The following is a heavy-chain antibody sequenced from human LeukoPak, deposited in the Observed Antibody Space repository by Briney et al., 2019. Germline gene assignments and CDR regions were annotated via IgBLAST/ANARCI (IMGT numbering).Heavy chain of an antibody. CDR1: GFTFSNYN. V-gene: IGHV3-21*01. CDR3: AREEEWYASGTYYTGFDS. J-gene: IGHJ4*02. Sequence: GGSLTLSCAASGFTFSNYNMNWVRQAPGKGREWVSCISTRSTYIYYADSVKGRFTISRDNAKNSLYLQMNSLRADATAVYYCAREEEWYASGTYYTGFDSWGQGTLVSDSS. CDR2: ISTRSTYI. D-gene: IGHD3-10*01.